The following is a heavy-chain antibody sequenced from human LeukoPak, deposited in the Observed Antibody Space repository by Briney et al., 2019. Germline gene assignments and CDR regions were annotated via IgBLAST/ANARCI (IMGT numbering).Heavy chain of an antibody. D-gene: IGHD6-19*01. CDR3: ARYVAVAANYYYYYYMDV. Sequence: SETLSLTCSVSGYSISSGYYWGWIRQPPGQGLEWIGSIYHSGSTYYNPSLKSRVIISVDASKNLFSLKLSSVTAADTAVYYCARYVAVAANYYYYYYMDVWGKGTTVTVSS. J-gene: IGHJ6*03. V-gene: IGHV4-38-2*02. CDR2: IYHSGST. CDR1: GYSISSGYY.